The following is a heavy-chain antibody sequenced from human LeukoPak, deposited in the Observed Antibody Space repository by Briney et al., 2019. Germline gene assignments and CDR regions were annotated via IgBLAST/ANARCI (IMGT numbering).Heavy chain of an antibody. V-gene: IGHV3-7*01. CDR3: AKSYKSGSYYLYFDY. J-gene: IGHJ4*02. CDR1: GFTFSSYA. D-gene: IGHD3-10*01. Sequence: PGGSLRLSCAASGFTFSSYAMSWVRQAPGKGLEWVANIKQDGSEKYYADSVKGRFTISRDNSKNTLYLQMNSLRAEDTAVYYCAKSYKSGSYYLYFDYWGQGTLVTVSS. CDR2: IKQDGSEK.